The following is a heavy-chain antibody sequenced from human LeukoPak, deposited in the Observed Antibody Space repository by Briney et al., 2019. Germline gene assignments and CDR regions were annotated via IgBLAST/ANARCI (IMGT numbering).Heavy chain of an antibody. CDR2: IYHSGST. CDR3: ARDTYGSGSYYNGPYYYGMDV. V-gene: IGHV4-59*12. D-gene: IGHD3-10*01. CDR1: GGSISTYY. J-gene: IGHJ6*02. Sequence: SETLSLTCTLSGGSISTYYWSWIRQPPGKGLEWIGYIYHSGSTNYNPSLKSRVTISVDTSKNQFSLKLSSVTAADTAVYYCARDTYGSGSYYNGPYYYGMDVWGQGTTVTVSS.